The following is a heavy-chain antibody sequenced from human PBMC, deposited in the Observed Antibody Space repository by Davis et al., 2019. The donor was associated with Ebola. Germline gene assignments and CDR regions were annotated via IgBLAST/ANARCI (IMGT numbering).Heavy chain of an antibody. CDR2: IYPGDSDV. CDR3: ARPSGPDYFDSSGYYFDS. J-gene: IGHJ4*02. Sequence: GESLKISCKGSGYNFPTFWIGWVRQMPGKGLEWMGIIYPGDSDVRYTPSFEGLVTISVDTSTSTAYLQWTSLKASDTAMYYCARPSGPDYFDSSGYYFDSWGQGTLVTVSS. V-gene: IGHV5-51*01. D-gene: IGHD3-22*01. CDR1: GYNFPTFW.